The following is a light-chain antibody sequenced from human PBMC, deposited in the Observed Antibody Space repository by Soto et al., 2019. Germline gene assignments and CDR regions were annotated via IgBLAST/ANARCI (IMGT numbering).Light chain of an antibody. V-gene: IGLV1-40*01. CDR3: QSYDSSLSVFYV. CDR1: SSNIGAGYD. J-gene: IGLJ1*01. Sequence: SVLTQPPSVSGAPGQRVTISCTGSSSNIGAGYDVHWYQQLPGTAPKLLIYGNSNRPSGVPDRFSASKSGTSASLAITGLQAEDEADYYCQSYDSSLSVFYVFXTGTKVTVL. CDR2: GNS.